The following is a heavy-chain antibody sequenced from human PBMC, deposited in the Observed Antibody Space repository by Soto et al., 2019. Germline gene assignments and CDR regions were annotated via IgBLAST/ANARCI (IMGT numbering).Heavy chain of an antibody. V-gene: IGHV4-4*02. J-gene: IGHJ4*02. CDR3: ARHRASVFGFDF. CDR1: GGSISSSNW. D-gene: IGHD3-10*01. Sequence: QVQLQESGPGLVKPSGTLSLTCAVSGGSISSSNWWSWVRQPPGKGLEWIGQIYLGGGTHTNPSLESRVTISLDKPKNQFSLNLFSVTAADTALYYCARHRASVFGFDFWGQGTLVTVSS. CDR2: IYLGGGT.